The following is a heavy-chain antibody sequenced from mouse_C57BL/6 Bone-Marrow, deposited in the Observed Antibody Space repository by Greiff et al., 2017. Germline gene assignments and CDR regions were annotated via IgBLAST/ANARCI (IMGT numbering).Heavy chain of an antibody. CDR2: ISSGGSYT. Sequence: EVKLVESGGDLVKPGGSLKLSCAASGFTFSSYGMSWVRQTPDKRLEWVATISSGGSYTYYPDSVKGRFTISRDNAKNTLYLQMSSLKSEDTAMYYCARQIYYGPPWFAYWGQGTLVTVSA. CDR3: ARQIYYGPPWFAY. J-gene: IGHJ3*01. V-gene: IGHV5-6*01. D-gene: IGHD2-1*01. CDR1: GFTFSSYG.